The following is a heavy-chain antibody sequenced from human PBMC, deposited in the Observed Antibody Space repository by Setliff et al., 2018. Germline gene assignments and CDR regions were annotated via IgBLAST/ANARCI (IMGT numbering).Heavy chain of an antibody. CDR1: GFTFSSYW. V-gene: IGHV3-74*01. CDR2: SNSDGSST. CDR3: ARERSLWFGELSRQHFDY. D-gene: IGHD3-10*01. Sequence: PGGSLRLSCAASGFTFSSYWMHWVRQVPGKGLVWVSRSNSDGSSTSYADSVKGRLTISRDNAKNTLYLQMNSLRAEDTAVYYCARERSLWFGELSRQHFDYWGQGTLVTVSS. J-gene: IGHJ4*02.